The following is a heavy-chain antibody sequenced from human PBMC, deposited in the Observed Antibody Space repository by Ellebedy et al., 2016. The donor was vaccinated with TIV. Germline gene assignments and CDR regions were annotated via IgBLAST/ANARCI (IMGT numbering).Heavy chain of an antibody. J-gene: IGHJ4*02. D-gene: IGHD4-17*01. CDR1: GGSITTYY. CDR2: IYYSGRT. CDR3: ARDLDYGVGSRGGHFDY. V-gene: IGHV4-59*12. Sequence: SETLSLXXTVSGGSITTYYWSWMRQSPGKGLEWIGNIYYSGRTNYNPSLKSRVTMSIDTSKNQFSLKLSSVTAADTAVYYCARDLDYGVGSRGGHFDYWGQGTLVTVSS.